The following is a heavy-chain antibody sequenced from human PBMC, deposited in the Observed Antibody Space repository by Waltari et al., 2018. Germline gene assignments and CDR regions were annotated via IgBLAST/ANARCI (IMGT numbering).Heavy chain of an antibody. J-gene: IGHJ6*02. V-gene: IGHV1-58*02. Sequence: QMQLVQSGPEVKKPGTSVKVSCKASGFTFTSSAMQWVRQARGQRLEWIGWIVVGSGNTNYAQKFQERVTITRDMSTSTAYMELSSLRSEDTAVYYCATDSLLAAAGTDYYYYGMDVWGQGTTVTVSS. CDR2: IVVGSGNT. D-gene: IGHD6-13*01. CDR1: GFTFTSSA. CDR3: ATDSLLAAAGTDYYYYGMDV.